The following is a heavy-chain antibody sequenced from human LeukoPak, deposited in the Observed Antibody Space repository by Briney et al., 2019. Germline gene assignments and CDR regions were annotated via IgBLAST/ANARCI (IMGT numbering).Heavy chain of an antibody. CDR1: GDSISRYY. CDR3: ARSLHYYDSNASVI. Sequence: PSETLSLTCTVSGDSISRYYWSWIRQPPGKGLEWIGHIFYSGNTNYNPSLKSRVTILVDTSKNQFSLKLSSVTAADTAVYFCARSLHYYDSNASVIWGQGTMVTVSS. D-gene: IGHD3-22*01. J-gene: IGHJ3*02. V-gene: IGHV4-59*01. CDR2: IFYSGNT.